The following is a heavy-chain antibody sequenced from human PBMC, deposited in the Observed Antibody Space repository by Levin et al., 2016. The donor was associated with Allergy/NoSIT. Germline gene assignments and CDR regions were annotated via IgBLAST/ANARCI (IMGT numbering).Heavy chain of an antibody. V-gene: IGHV3-30*18. CDR2: ISYDGSNK. Sequence: GESLKISCAASGFTFSSYGMHWVRQAPGKGLEWVAVISYDGSNKYYADSVKGRFTISRDNSKNTLYLQMNSLRAEDTAVYYCAKDVSDGSWYWGQGTLVTVSS. CDR3: AKDVSDGSWY. CDR1: GFTFSSYG. J-gene: IGHJ4*02. D-gene: IGHD3-10*01.